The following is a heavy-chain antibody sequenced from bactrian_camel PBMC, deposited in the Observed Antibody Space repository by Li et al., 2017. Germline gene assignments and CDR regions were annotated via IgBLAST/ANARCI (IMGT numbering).Heavy chain of an antibody. J-gene: IGHJ6*01. D-gene: IGHD1*01. Sequence: VQLVESGGGSVQAGRSLRLSCASSGSIVSTMCMGWVRQAPGKGLEWVSTIQIEVDGRRTLYADSVKGRFTISRDNAKNTVFLQMSSLKPDDSAMYICAADVYSPMAWVRGDFAYWGRGTQVTVS. V-gene: IGHV3S40*01. CDR3: AADVYSPMAWVRGDFAY. CDR2: IQIEVDGRRT. CDR1: GSIVSTMC.